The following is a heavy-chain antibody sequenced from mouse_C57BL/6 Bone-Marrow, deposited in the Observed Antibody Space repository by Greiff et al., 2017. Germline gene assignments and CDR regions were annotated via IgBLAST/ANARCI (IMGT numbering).Heavy chain of an antibody. V-gene: IGHV5-6*02. CDR1: GFTFSSYG. CDR2: ISSGGSYT. CDR3: ARHGPGYFDV. Sequence: DVKLVESGGDLVKPGGSLKLSCAASGFTFSSYGMSWVRQTPDKRLEWVATISSGGSYTYYPDSVKGRFTISRDNAKNTLYLQMSSLKSEDTAMYYCARHGPGYFDVWGTGTTVTVSS. J-gene: IGHJ1*03.